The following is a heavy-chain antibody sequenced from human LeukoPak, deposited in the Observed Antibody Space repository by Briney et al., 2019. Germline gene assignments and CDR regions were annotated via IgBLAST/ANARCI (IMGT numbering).Heavy chain of an antibody. J-gene: IGHJ5*02. D-gene: IGHD3/OR15-3a*01. Sequence: GSTNYNPSLKSRVTISVDTSMNQFSLKLTSVTAADTAVYYCARDLLRTGLNWFDPWGQGTLVTVSS. V-gene: IGHV4-59*01. CDR2: GST. CDR3: ARDLLRTGLNWFDP.